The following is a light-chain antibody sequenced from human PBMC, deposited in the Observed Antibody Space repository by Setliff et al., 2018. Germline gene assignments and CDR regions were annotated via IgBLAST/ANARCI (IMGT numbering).Light chain of an antibody. CDR2: DVS. V-gene: IGLV2-23*02. J-gene: IGLJ1*01. CDR1: NNDVGAYNY. Sequence: QSALTQPASASGSPGQSVTISCTGTNNDVGAYNYVSWYQQHPGKAPKFMIYDVSKRSSEASDRFSGSKSGNTASLTISGLQAEDEADYYCCSYAGGSTYVFGTGTKVTVL. CDR3: CSYAGGSTYV.